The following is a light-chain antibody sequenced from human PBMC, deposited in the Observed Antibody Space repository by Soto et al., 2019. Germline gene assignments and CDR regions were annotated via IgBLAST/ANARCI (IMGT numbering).Light chain of an antibody. CDR2: DAS. CDR1: QSVSYY. CDR3: QQHVTSPYA. Sequence: ETVLTQSPDTLSLSPGDTATLSCKASQSVSYYLAWYQQKPGQSPRLLIYDASDRATGVPASFSGSGSGTDFTLTISSLEPEDFAVYYCQQHVTSPYAFGQGTKLEIQ. J-gene: IGKJ2*01. V-gene: IGKV3-11*01.